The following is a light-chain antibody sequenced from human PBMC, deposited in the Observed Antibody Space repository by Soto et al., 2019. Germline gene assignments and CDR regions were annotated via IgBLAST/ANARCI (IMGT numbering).Light chain of an antibody. CDR3: QQYNNWPLT. V-gene: IGKV3D-15*01. CDR2: GAS. J-gene: IGKJ4*01. CDR1: QSVSSN. Sequence: EIVMTQSPATLSVSPGERATLSCRASQSVSSNLAWYQQKPGQAPRLLIYGASIRATGIPARFSGSGSGTEFTLTISSLQSGDFAVYYCQQYNNWPLTFGGGTKVEIK.